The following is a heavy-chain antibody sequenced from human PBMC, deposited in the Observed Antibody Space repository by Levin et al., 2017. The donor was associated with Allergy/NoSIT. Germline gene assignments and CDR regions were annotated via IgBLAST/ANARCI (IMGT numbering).Heavy chain of an antibody. D-gene: IGHD4-11*01. CDR1: GGSISSNFYY. CDR2: IHHSGST. CDR3: ARNSNPPHWFDP. Sequence: SETLSLTCTVSGGSISSNFYYWAWIRQPPGTGLEWIGSIHHSGSTYYNPSLKSRLTISIDTSKNHFSLKLSSVTAADTAMYYCARNSNPPHWFDPWGQGTLVTVSS. J-gene: IGHJ5*02. V-gene: IGHV4-39*02.